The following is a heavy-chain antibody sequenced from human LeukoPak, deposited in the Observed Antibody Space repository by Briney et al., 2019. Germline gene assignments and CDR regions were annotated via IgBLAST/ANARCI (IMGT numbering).Heavy chain of an antibody. CDR1: GYTFTGYY. D-gene: IGHD5-18*01. CDR2: INPNSGGT. J-gene: IGHJ4*02. Sequence: GASVKVSCKASGYTFTGYYMHWVRQAPGQGLEWMGWINPNSGGTNYAQKFQGRVTMTRDTSTSTAYMELSRLRSDDTAVYYCARGYRGYSYGYGDYWGQGTLVTVSS. CDR3: ARGYRGYSYGYGDY. V-gene: IGHV1-2*02.